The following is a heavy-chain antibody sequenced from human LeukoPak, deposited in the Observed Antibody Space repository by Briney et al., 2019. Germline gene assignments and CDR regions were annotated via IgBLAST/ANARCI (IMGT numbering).Heavy chain of an antibody. CDR3: ARRVAVARRDAFDI. J-gene: IGHJ3*02. D-gene: IGHD6-19*01. CDR2: IIPILGIA. V-gene: IGHV1-69*04. CDR1: GGTFSSYA. Sequence: GASVKVSCKASGGTFSSYAISWVRQAPGQGLEWMGRIIPILGIANYAQKLQGRVTMSTDTSTGTAYMELRSLRSDDTAVYYCARRVAVARRDAFDIWGQGTMVTVSS.